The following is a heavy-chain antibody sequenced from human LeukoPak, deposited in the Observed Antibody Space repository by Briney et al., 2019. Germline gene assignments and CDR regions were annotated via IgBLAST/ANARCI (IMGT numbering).Heavy chain of an antibody. D-gene: IGHD3-10*02. CDR2: IKSDGSNT. Sequence: GGSLRLSCAASGFTFSSYWMHWVRQAPGKGLVWVSRIKSDGSNTNYADSVKGRFTISRDNSKNTLYLQMNSLRAEDTAVYYCAELGITMIGGVWGKGTTVTISS. CDR1: GFTFSSYW. V-gene: IGHV3-74*01. CDR3: AELGITMIGGV. J-gene: IGHJ6*04.